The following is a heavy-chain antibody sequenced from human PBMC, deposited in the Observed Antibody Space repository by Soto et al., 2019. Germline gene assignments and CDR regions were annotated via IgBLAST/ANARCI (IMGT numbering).Heavy chain of an antibody. Sequence: SETLSLTCAVYGGSFSGYYWSWIRQPPGKGLEWIGEINHSGSTNYNPSLKSRVTISLDTSKNQFSLKLNSATAADTAMYYCARGGSRVTSVKDWGQGTMVTVSS. V-gene: IGHV4-34*01. CDR2: INHSGST. CDR1: GGSFSGYY. CDR3: ARGGSRVTSVKD. D-gene: IGHD4-17*01. J-gene: IGHJ3*01.